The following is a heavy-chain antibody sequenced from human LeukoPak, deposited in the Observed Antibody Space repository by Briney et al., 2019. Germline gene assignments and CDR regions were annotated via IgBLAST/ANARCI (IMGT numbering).Heavy chain of an antibody. J-gene: IGHJ4*02. CDR1: GFTFSNYG. D-gene: IGHD1-26*01. Sequence: PGGSLRLSCAASGFTFSNYGMHWVRQAPGKGLEWVAFIRYDGSNKYYADSVKGRFTISRDNSKNTLYLQMNSLRAEDTAVYYCAPNIVGEVDYWGQGTLVTVSS. V-gene: IGHV3-30*02. CDR3: APNIVGEVDY. CDR2: IRYDGSNK.